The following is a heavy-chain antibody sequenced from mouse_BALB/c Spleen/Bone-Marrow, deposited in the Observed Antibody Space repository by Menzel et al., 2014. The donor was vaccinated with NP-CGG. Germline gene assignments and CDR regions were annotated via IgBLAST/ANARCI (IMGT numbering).Heavy chain of an antibody. CDR3: ARDHYGYYTMDY. V-gene: IGHV5-9-4*01. CDR1: GFTFSSYA. Sequence: EVMLVESGGGLVKPGGSLKLSCAASGFTFSSYAMSWVRQSPEKRLEWVAEISSGGSYTYYPDTVTGRFTISRDNAKNTLYLEMSNLRSEDTAMYYCARDHYGYYTMDYWGQGTSVTVSS. J-gene: IGHJ4*01. D-gene: IGHD1-2*01. CDR2: ISSGGSYT.